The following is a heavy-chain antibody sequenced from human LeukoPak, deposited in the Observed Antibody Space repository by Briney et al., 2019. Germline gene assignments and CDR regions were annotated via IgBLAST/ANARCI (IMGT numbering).Heavy chain of an antibody. CDR3: ASFHYYGSGAYYLSY. D-gene: IGHD3-10*01. Sequence: PGGSLRLSCAASGFTLSSYAMTWVRQAPGKGLEWVSDIGDSGATTYYADSVKGRFTISRDNSKNTLYLQMSSLRAEDTAVSFCASFHYYGSGAYYLSYWGQGTLVTVSS. J-gene: IGHJ4*02. CDR1: GFTLSSYA. CDR2: IGDSGATT. V-gene: IGHV3-23*01.